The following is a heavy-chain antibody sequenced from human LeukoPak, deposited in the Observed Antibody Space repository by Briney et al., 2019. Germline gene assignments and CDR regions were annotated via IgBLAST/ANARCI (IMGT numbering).Heavy chain of an antibody. Sequence: ASVKVSCKASGGTFSSYAISWVRQAPGQGLEWMGGIIPIFGTANYAQKFQGRVTITADKSTSTAYMELSSLRSEDTAVYYCATDLSGSSGYYYYFDYWGQGTLVTVSS. D-gene: IGHD3-22*01. CDR1: GGTFSSYA. CDR3: ATDLSGSSGYYYYFDY. CDR2: IIPIFGTA. J-gene: IGHJ4*02. V-gene: IGHV1-69*06.